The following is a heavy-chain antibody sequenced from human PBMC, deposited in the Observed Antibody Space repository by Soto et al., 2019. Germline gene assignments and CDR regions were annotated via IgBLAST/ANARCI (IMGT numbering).Heavy chain of an antibody. J-gene: IGHJ5*02. D-gene: IGHD6-19*01. CDR2: ICPYNGKT. V-gene: IGHV1-18*01. CDR3: ARDYSSGWSTNFWGKGENWFDP. CDR1: GYTFTSYG. Sequence: GASVKVSCKTSGYTFTSYGISWVRQAPGQGLEWMGWICPYNGKTNYAHKVQGRVTMTTDTSTSTAYMELRSLRSDDTAVYYCARDYSSGWSTNFWGKGENWFDPWGQGTLVTVSS.